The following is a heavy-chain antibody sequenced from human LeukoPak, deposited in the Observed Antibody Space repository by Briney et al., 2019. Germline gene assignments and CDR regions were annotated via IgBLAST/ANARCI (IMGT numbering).Heavy chain of an antibody. Sequence: GGSLRLSCAASGFTFNTYSMNWIRQAPGRGPEWVSYIRSTSSYTNYADSVKGRFTISRDNSKNSLYLQMNSLRAEDTAVYYCARDREGIRRGAYYFDYWGQGTLVTVSS. J-gene: IGHJ4*02. CDR2: IRSTSSYT. D-gene: IGHD3-10*01. CDR3: ARDREGIRRGAYYFDY. V-gene: IGHV3-21*05. CDR1: GFTFNTYS.